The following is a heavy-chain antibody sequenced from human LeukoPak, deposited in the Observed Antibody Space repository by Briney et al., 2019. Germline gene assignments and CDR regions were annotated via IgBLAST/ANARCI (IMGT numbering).Heavy chain of an antibody. J-gene: IGHJ3*02. Sequence: GGSLRLSCAASGFTFSSYSMSWVRQAPGKGLEWVANIKQDGSEKYYVDSVKGRFTISRDNAKNSLYLQMNSLSAEDTAVYYCARSQRGGYDAFDIWGQGTMVTVSS. V-gene: IGHV3-7*01. D-gene: IGHD3-22*01. CDR3: ARSQRGGYDAFDI. CDR1: GFTFSSYS. CDR2: IKQDGSEK.